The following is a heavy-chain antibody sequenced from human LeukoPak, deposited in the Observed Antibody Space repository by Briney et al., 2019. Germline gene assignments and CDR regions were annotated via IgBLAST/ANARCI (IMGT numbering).Heavy chain of an antibody. CDR2: IYYSGIT. CDR3: SRRGITIVRGVLD. Sequence: SETLSLTCTVSGGSISSSSYYWGWIRPPPGQGLEWFGSIYYSGITYYNPSPKSRVTISVDTSKTQFSLKLSSVTAADTAVYYCSRRGITIVRGVLDWGQGTLVTVSS. V-gene: IGHV4-39*01. J-gene: IGHJ4*02. CDR1: GGSISSSSYY. D-gene: IGHD3-10*01.